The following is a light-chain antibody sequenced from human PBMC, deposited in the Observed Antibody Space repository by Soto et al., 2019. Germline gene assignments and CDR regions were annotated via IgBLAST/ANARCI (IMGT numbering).Light chain of an antibody. V-gene: IGKV4-1*01. CDR3: QQYYSNPRT. Sequence: DIMMTQFPDGLVVSLGERATTNCKSRQNGLYSSNNKNYLAWYQQKPGQPPKLLIYGASTRESGVPDRFSGSGSGTDFTLTNSSLQAEDVAVYYCQQYYSNPRTFGQGTKVDI. CDR1: QNGLYSSNNKNY. J-gene: IGKJ1*01. CDR2: GAS.